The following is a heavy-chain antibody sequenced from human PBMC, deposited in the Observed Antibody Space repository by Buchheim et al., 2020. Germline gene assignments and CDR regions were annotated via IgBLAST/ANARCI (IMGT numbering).Heavy chain of an antibody. CDR1: GGSISSSSYY. Sequence: QLQLQESGPGLVKPSETLSLTCTVSGGSISSSSYYWGWIRQPPGKGLEWIGSIYYSGSTYYNPSLKSRVTISVDTSKNQLSLKLRSVTAADTAVYYCARGQWLADLDYWGLGTL. J-gene: IGHJ4*02. CDR2: IYYSGST. D-gene: IGHD6-19*01. CDR3: ARGQWLADLDY. V-gene: IGHV4-39*07.